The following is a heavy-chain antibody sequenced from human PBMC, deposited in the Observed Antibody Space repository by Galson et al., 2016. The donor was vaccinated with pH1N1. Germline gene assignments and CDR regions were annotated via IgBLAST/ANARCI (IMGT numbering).Heavy chain of an antibody. Sequence: QVQLQESGPGLVKPSETLSLTCTISGDSIRSYYWTWIRQPPGKGLEWIGYIHGSGNTNYKPSLNSRVTMSVDASKNQVSLKLRFVTAADTAVYYCARLDIVVGEHWYNGMDVWGQGTTVT. CDR2: IHGSGNT. J-gene: IGHJ6*02. CDR1: GDSIRSYY. V-gene: IGHV4-59*01. CDR3: ARLDIVVGEHWYNGMDV. D-gene: IGHD2-2*01.